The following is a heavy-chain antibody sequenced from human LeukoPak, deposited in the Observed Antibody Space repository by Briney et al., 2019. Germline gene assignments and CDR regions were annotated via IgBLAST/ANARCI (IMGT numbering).Heavy chain of an antibody. V-gene: IGHV1-2*02. CDR1: GYSFADYY. CDR2: IKPDSGDT. D-gene: IGHD6-13*01. Sequence: EASVTVSCKASGYSFADYYIHWVRQAPGQGLEWMGWIKPDSGDTRSAQKFQGRVTMTRDMSTSTVYMELSSLRSEDTAVYYCARGGIGYNWFDPWGQGTLVTVSS. J-gene: IGHJ5*02. CDR3: ARGGIGYNWFDP.